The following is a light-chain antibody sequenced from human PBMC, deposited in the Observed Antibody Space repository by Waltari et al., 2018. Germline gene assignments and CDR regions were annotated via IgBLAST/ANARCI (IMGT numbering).Light chain of an antibody. V-gene: IGKV3-15*01. CDR1: QSVINN. Sequence: ELVLTQSPATLSVSPGERATLSCRASQSVINNLAWYQQKPGQAPRLLIYGASRRTSDGPVRFSGSGSGTEFTLTISSLRSGDSAMYYCHQYNTWPKTFGQGTKVEI. J-gene: IGKJ1*01. CDR3: HQYNTWPKT. CDR2: GAS.